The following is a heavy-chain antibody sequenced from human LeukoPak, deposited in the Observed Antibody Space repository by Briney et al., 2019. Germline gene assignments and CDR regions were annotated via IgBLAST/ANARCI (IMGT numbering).Heavy chain of an antibody. CDR3: ARVDYGDYVEEAIYYYYGMDV. D-gene: IGHD4-17*01. Sequence: GGSLRLSCAASGFTFSSYGMHWVRQAPGKGLEWVAVIWYDGSKKYYVDSVKGRFTVSRDNSKNTLYLQMNSLRAEDTALYYCARVDYGDYVEEAIYYYYGMDVWGQGTTVTVSS. J-gene: IGHJ6*02. V-gene: IGHV3-33*01. CDR2: IWYDGSKK. CDR1: GFTFSSYG.